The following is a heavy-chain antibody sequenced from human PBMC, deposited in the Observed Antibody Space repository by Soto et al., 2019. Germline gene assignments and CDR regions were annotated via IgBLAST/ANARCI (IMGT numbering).Heavy chain of an antibody. Sequence: SETLSLTCTVSGGSINSGDYYWTWVRQPPGKGLEWIGSIFHSGSTYYTPSLQSRVTISLDTSKNHFSLKLSSVTPADTAVYYCARDRYYGSGTYYNFYSGMDVWGQGATVTVSS. J-gene: IGHJ6*02. CDR3: ARDRYYGSGTYYNFYSGMDV. D-gene: IGHD3-10*01. V-gene: IGHV4-30-4*01. CDR1: GGSINSGDYY. CDR2: IFHSGST.